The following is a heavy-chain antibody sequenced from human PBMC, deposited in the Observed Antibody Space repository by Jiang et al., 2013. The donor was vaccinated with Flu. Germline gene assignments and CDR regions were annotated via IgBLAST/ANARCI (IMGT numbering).Heavy chain of an antibody. CDR3: ASNHNYDSSAYIPYFDY. CDR1: GYSFTSYW. CDR2: IYPGDSDI. J-gene: IGHJ4*02. D-gene: IGHD3-22*01. Sequence: GAEVKKPGESLKISCKGSGYSFTSYWIGWVRQMPGKGLEWMGSIYPGDSDIRYSPSFQGQVTISADKSINTAYLQWSSLKASDTAIYYCASNHNYDSSAYIPYFDYWGQGTLVTVSS. V-gene: IGHV5-51*03.